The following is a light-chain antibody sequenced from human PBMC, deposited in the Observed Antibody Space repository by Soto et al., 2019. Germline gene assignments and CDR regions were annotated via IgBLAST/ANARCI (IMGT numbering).Light chain of an antibody. V-gene: IGKV1-39*01. CDR1: QSISIY. J-gene: IGKJ1*01. CDR3: QQRLSTPT. CDR2: AAS. Sequence: DIQLTQSPSSLSASVGDRVTITCRASQSISIYLNWYQQKPGKAPNHLLYAASSLERGVPSRFSGSGSGTDFTLTISSLQPQDFATYYSQQRLSTPTFGQGTKVEIK.